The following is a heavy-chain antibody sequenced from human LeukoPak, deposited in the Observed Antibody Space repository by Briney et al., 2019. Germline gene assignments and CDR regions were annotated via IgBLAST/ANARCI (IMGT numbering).Heavy chain of an antibody. Sequence: PGGSLRLSCAASGFTFSSYGMHWVRQAPGKGLEWVAFIRYDGSNKYYADSVKGRFTNSRDNSKNTLYLQMNSLRAEHTAAYYCAKDPPRRVQEVDYWGQGTLVTVSS. J-gene: IGHJ4*02. CDR2: IRYDGSNK. D-gene: IGHD3-10*01. V-gene: IGHV3-30*02. CDR3: AKDPPRRVQEVDY. CDR1: GFTFSSYG.